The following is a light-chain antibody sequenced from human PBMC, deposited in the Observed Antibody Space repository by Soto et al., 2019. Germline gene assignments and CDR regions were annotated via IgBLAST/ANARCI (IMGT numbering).Light chain of an antibody. V-gene: IGLV2-11*01. CDR3: CSHAGSYTYV. Sequence: QSALTQLRSVSGSPGQSLTISCTGTSSDVGGYNYVSWYQQHPGKVPKLMIYDVTKRPSGVPDRFSGSKSGNTASLTISGLQSEDEADYYCCSHAGSYTYVFGTGTRSPS. J-gene: IGLJ1*01. CDR2: DVT. CDR1: SSDVGGYNY.